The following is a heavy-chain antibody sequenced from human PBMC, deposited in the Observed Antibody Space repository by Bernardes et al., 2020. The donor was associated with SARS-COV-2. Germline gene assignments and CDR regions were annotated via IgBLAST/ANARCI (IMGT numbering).Heavy chain of an antibody. CDR3: AKEHFYGDTYWFDP. V-gene: IGHV3-30*18. CDR2: ISYVGSNK. D-gene: IGHD4-17*01. CDR1: GFTFSSYG. Sequence: GGSLRLSCAASGFTFSSYGMHWVRQAPGKGLEWVAVISYVGSNKYYADSVKGRFTISRDNSKNTLYLQMNSLRAEDTTVYYCAKEHFYGDTYWFDPWGQGTLVTFSS. J-gene: IGHJ5*02.